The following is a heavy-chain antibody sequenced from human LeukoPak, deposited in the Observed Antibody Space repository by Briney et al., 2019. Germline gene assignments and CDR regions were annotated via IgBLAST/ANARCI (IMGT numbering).Heavy chain of an antibody. CDR2: IYTSGST. D-gene: IGHD2-8*01. CDR1: GGSFSGYY. J-gene: IGHJ6*03. Sequence: SETLSLTCAVYGGSFSGYYWSWIRQPAGKGLEWIGRIYTSGSTNYNPSLKSRVTMSVDTSKNQFSLKLSSVTAADTAVYYCARTVMAIAYYYMDVWGKGTTVTVSS. V-gene: IGHV4-59*10. CDR3: ARTVMAIAYYYMDV.